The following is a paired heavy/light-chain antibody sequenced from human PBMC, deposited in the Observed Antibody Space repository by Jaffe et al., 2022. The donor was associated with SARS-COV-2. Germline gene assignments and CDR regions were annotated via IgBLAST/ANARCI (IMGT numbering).Heavy chain of an antibody. CDR1: RLSLSTYD. Sequence: EVQLLESGGGLVQPGGSLRLSCVTSRLSLSTYDMSWVRQAPGKGLEWVSAFRGTGGSTYYADSVKGRFTISTDISTNTLYLQMNSLRAEDTAVYYCAKAWSSGWNYLDYWGQGTLVTVSS. CDR2: FRGTGGST. D-gene: IGHD6-25*01. V-gene: IGHV3-23*01. CDR3: AKAWSSGWNYLDY. J-gene: IGHJ4*02.
Light chain of an antibody. J-gene: IGKJ4*01. CDR3: QQYNNWPLT. V-gene: IGKV3-15*01. CDR2: GAS. Sequence: EIVMTQSPATLSVSPGERATLSCRASQSVNSDLAWYQQTPGQTPRLLIYGASTRATGIPARFSGSGSGTEFTLTISSLQSEDFAVYYCQQYNNWPLTFGGGTKVEIK. CDR1: QSVNSD.